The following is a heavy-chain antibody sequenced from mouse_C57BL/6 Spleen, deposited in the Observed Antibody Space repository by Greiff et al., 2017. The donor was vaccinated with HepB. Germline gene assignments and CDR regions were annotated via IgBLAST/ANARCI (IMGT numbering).Heavy chain of an antibody. Sequence: EVQLQQSGAELVRPGASVKLSCTASGFNIKDDYMHWVKQRPEQGLEWIGWIDPENGDTEYASKFQGKATITADTSSNTAYLQLSSLTSEDTAGYYCTPGRDYDGVFDYWGQGTTLTVSS. CDR1: GFNIKDDY. V-gene: IGHV14-4*01. CDR2: IDPENGDT. J-gene: IGHJ2*01. CDR3: TPGRDYDGVFDY. D-gene: IGHD2-4*01.